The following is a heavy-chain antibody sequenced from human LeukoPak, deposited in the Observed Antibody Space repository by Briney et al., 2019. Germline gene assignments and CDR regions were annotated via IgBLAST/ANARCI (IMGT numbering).Heavy chain of an antibody. CDR3: AREASGYLNY. D-gene: IGHD3-3*01. V-gene: IGHV4-61*02. CDR1: GSSISSGSYY. J-gene: IGHJ4*02. Sequence: SETLSLTCTVSGSSISSGSYYWSWIRQPAGMGLEWIGRIYTSGSTNYNPSLKSRVTISVDTSKNQFSLKLSSVTAADTAVYYCAREASGYLNYWGQGTLVTVSS. CDR2: IYTSGST.